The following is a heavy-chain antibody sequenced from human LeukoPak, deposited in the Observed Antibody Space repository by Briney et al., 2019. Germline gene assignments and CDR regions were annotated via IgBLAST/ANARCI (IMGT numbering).Heavy chain of an antibody. CDR2: IYHSGST. D-gene: IGHD4/OR15-4a*01. CDR1: GYSISSGYY. Sequence: SETLFLTCAVSGYSISSGYYWGWIRQPPGKGLEWIGSIYHSGSTYYNPSLKSRVTISVDTSKNQFSLKLSSVTAADTAVYYCARYGGPFDYWGQGTLVTVSS. CDR3: ARYGGPFDY. V-gene: IGHV4-38-2*01. J-gene: IGHJ4*02.